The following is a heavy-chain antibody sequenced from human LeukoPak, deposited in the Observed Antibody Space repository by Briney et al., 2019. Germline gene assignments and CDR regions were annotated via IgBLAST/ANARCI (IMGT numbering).Heavy chain of an antibody. CDR1: GFTFSNCW. CDR3: ASDPDSTIWPQYFQH. CDR2: VKQDGSET. D-gene: IGHD6-13*01. V-gene: IGHV3-7*04. J-gene: IGHJ1*01. Sequence: PGGSLRLSCAASGFTFSNCWMNWVRQAPGRGLEWVANVKQDGSETHYVDSVIGRFTISRDNAKNLLYLEMNSLRGEDTAVYYCASDPDSTIWPQYFQHWGQGALVTVSS.